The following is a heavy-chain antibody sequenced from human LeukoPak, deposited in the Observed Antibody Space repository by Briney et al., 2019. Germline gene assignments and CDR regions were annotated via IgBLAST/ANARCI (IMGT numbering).Heavy chain of an antibody. CDR3: ARDLSLIALTD. CDR2: ITGSGGST. Sequence: GGSLRLSCAASGFTFSIHGMNWVRLGPGKGLEWVSGITGSGGSTYYADSVKGRFTISRDNSKNTVYLQMTSLRAEDTAVYYCARDLSLIALTDWGQGTLVTVSS. V-gene: IGHV3-23*01. J-gene: IGHJ4*02. CDR1: GFTFSIHG. D-gene: IGHD3-22*01.